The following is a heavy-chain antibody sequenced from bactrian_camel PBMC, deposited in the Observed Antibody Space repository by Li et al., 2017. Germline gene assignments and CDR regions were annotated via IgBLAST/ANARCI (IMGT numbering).Heavy chain of an antibody. CDR1: GRTDSYNV. Sequence: VQLVESGGGSVQAGGSLRLTCAASGRTDSYNVMGWFRQAPGKAREGIPVIDSDGDTAYAESMKDRFTFSKDNAKNTLYLEMNSLKPEDTAMYYCAADVATTGPVSWCGLGGSQYQWWGQGTQVTVS. CDR2: IDSDGDT. V-gene: IGHV3S57*01. CDR3: AADVATTGPVSWCGLGGSQYQW. D-gene: IGHD5*01. J-gene: IGHJ4*01.